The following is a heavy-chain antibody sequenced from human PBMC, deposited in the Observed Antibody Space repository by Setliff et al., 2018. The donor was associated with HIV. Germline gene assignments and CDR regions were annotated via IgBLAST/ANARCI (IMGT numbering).Heavy chain of an antibody. CDR2: IYFIGST. Sequence: PSETLSLTCTVSGGSISSGGYSWSWIRQHPGKGLEWIGYIYFIGSTYYNPSLKSRVTISVDTSKNQFSLKVNSVTAADTAVYYCARDRGWRDDSSGYYYVGYFQHWGQGTLVTVSS. D-gene: IGHD3-22*01. V-gene: IGHV4-31*03. CDR3: ARDRGWRDDSSGYYYVGYFQH. CDR1: GGSISSGGYS. J-gene: IGHJ1*01.